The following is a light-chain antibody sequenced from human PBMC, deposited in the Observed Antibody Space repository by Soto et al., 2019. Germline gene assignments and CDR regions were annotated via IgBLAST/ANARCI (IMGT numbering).Light chain of an antibody. CDR2: EVS. CDR1: SSDVGGYNY. Sequence: QSVLAQPASVSGSPGQSITISCTGTSSDVGGYNYVSWYQQHPGKAPKLMIYEVSNRPSGVSNRFSGSKSGNTASLTISGLQAEDEADYYCSSYTSSSNNVFGNGTKVTVL. CDR3: SSYTSSSNNV. V-gene: IGLV2-14*01. J-gene: IGLJ1*01.